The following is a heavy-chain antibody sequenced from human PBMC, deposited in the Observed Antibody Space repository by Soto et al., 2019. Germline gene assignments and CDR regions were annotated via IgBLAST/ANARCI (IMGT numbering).Heavy chain of an antibody. CDR1: GFTFSSYG. J-gene: IGHJ4*02. CDR2: ISYDGSNK. D-gene: IGHD3-22*01. CDR3: AKDTSAYYDSSGYYSPLSDY. V-gene: IGHV3-30*18. Sequence: GGSLRLSCAASGFTFSSYGMHWVRQAPGKGLEWVAVISYDGSNKYYADSVKGRFTISRDNSKNTLYLQMNSLRAEDTAVYYCAKDTSAYYDSSGYYSPLSDYWGQGTLVTVSS.